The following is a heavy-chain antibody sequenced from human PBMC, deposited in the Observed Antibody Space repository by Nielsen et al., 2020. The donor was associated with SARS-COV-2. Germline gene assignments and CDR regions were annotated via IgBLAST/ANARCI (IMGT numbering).Heavy chain of an antibody. D-gene: IGHD5-12*01. CDR3: TTDPGLGVATGFWYMDV. Sequence: GESLKISCAASGFTFSNAWMSWVRQAPGKGLEWVGRIKSKTDGGTTDYAAPVKGRFTISRDDSKNTLYLQMNSLKTEDTAVYYCTTDPGLGVATGFWYMDVWGKGTTVTVSS. J-gene: IGHJ6*03. CDR2: IKSKTDGGTT. CDR1: GFTFSNAW. V-gene: IGHV3-15*01.